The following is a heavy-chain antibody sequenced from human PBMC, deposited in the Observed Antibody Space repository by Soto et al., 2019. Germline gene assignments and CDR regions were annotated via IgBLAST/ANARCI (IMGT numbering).Heavy chain of an antibody. J-gene: IGHJ4*02. CDR2: IMPDGNKK. Sequence: EVQLVESGGGLVQPGESLRLSCAPSAFDFGGSWMSWVRQAPGKGLEWVGNIMPDGNKKYYVDSVKGRFTISRDNTKNSLVLQMNSLRAEDTAVYYCARGGRWLDFHSWGQGTLVTVSS. D-gene: IGHD6-19*01. CDR3: ARGGRWLDFHS. CDR1: AFDFGGSW. V-gene: IGHV3-7*01.